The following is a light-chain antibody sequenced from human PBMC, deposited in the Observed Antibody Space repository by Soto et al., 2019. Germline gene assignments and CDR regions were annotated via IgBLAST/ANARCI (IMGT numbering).Light chain of an antibody. V-gene: IGKV4-1*01. J-gene: IGKJ5*01. CDR1: QSVLFSSNNKNY. Sequence: DIVMTQSPDSLAVSLGERATINCKSSQSVLFSSNNKNYLDWYQQKPGQPPKLLIYWASIRESEVPDRFSASGSGTDFTLNISSLQAEDVAVYYCQQYYSTPITFGQGTRLEIK. CDR2: WAS. CDR3: QQYYSTPIT.